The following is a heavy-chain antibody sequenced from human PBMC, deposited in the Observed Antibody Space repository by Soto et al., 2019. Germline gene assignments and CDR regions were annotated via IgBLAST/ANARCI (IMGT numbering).Heavy chain of an antibody. D-gene: IGHD5-12*01. Sequence: PGGSLRLSCAASGFTFSDHYMDWVRQAPGKGLEWVGRARNQLNSYTTEYAASVRGRFTISRDDSKNSLYLQMNSLKTEDTAVYYCARNLNSGYDIGWFDAWGQGTLVTVSS. CDR2: ARNQLNSYTT. V-gene: IGHV3-72*01. CDR1: GFTFSDHY. CDR3: ARNLNSGYDIGWFDA. J-gene: IGHJ5*02.